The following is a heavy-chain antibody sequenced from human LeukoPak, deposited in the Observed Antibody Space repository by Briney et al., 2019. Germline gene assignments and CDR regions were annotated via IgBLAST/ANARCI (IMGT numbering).Heavy chain of an antibody. CDR1: GFTFTHYC. CDR3: ARGGARYFDY. J-gene: IGHJ4*02. Sequence: GGPLRLSCAASGFTFTHYCMSWVRQAPGKGLEWVANIKQDESERDYVDSVKGRFTISRDNAKNSLYLQMNSLRAEDTAVYYCARGGARYFDYWGQGALVTVSS. D-gene: IGHD1-26*01. V-gene: IGHV3-7*01. CDR2: IKQDESER.